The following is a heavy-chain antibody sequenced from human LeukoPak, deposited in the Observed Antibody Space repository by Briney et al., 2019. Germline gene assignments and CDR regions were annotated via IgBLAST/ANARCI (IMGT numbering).Heavy chain of an antibody. J-gene: IGHJ4*02. CDR3: ARDGQWLVQETFDY. CDR2: ISYDGSNK. CDR1: GFTFSSYA. D-gene: IGHD6-19*01. Sequence: GRSLRLSCAASGFTFSSYAMYWVRQAPGKGLEWVAVISYDGSNKYYADSVKGRFTISRDNSKNTLYLQMNSLRAEDTAVYYCARDGQWLVQETFDYWGQGTLVTVSS. V-gene: IGHV3-30-3*01.